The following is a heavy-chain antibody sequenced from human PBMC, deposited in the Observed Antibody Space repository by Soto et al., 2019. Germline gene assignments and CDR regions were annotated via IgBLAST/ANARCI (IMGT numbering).Heavy chain of an antibody. CDR2: IVVGSGNT. CDR1: GFTFTSSA. D-gene: IGHD6-6*01. CDR3: ARRMKSSSDYAFDI. Sequence: SVKVSCKASGFTFTSSAMQWVRQARGQRLEWIGWIVVGSGNTNYAQKFQERVTITRNMSTSTAYMELSSLRSEDTAVYYCARRMKSSSDYAFDIWGQGTMVTVSS. V-gene: IGHV1-58*02. J-gene: IGHJ3*02.